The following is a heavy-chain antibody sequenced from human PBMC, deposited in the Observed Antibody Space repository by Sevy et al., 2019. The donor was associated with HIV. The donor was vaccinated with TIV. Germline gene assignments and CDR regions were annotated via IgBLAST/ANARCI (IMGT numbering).Heavy chain of an antibody. CDR2: IYPGDSDT. V-gene: IGHV5-51*01. J-gene: IGHJ4*02. Sequence: GESLKISCKGSGYSFTSYWIGWVRQMPGKGLEWMGIIYPGDSDTRYSPSFQGQVTISADKSISTAYLQWSSLKASDTAMYYCARGGRGPASPGEIAVAATMYYFDYWGQGTLVTVSS. D-gene: IGHD6-19*01. CDR3: ARGGRGPASPGEIAVAATMYYFDY. CDR1: GYSFTSYW.